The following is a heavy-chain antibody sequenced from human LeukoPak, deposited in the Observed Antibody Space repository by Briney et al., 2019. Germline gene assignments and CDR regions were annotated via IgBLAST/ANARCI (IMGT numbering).Heavy chain of an antibody. CDR1: GYTFTSYG. CDR2: ISTYNGNT. Sequence: GASVKVSFKASGYTFTSYGISWVRQAPGQGLEWMGWISTYNGNTNYAQKLQGRVTMTTDTSTSTAYVELRSLISDDTAVYYCARDTNYANRGFEDWGQGTLVTVSS. D-gene: IGHD1-7*01. J-gene: IGHJ4*02. V-gene: IGHV1-18*01. CDR3: ARDTNYANRGFED.